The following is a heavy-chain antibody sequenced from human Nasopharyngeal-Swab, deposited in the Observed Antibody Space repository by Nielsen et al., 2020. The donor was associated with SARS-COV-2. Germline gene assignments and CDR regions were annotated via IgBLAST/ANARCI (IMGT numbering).Heavy chain of an antibody. CDR3: ARVIWDCSSTSCTYYYYYYMDV. J-gene: IGHJ6*03. CDR2: ISSSGSTI. D-gene: IGHD2-2*01. V-gene: IGHV3-11*01. CDR1: RFTFSDYY. Sequence: GESLKIFCAASRFTFSDYYMSWIRQAPGKGLEWVSYISSSGSTIYYADSVKGRFTISRDNAKNSLYLQMNSLRAEDTAVYYCARVIWDCSSTSCTYYYYYYMDVWGKGTTVTVSS.